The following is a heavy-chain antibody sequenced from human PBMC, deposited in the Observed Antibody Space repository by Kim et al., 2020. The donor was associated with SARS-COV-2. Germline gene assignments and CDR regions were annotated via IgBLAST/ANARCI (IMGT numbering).Heavy chain of an antibody. CDR3: AKDHGTYYYDSSGYTEKDY. D-gene: IGHD3-22*01. V-gene: IGHV3-30*02. Sequence: GRFTISRDNSKNTLYLQMNSLRAEDTAVYYCAKDHGTYYYDSSGYTEKDYWGQGTLVTVSS. J-gene: IGHJ4*02.